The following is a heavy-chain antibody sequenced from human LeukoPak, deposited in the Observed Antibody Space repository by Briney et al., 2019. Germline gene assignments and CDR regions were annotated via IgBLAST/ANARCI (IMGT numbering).Heavy chain of an antibody. CDR3: ARPNGDYYNWFDS. V-gene: IGHV1-2*02. D-gene: IGHD4-17*01. J-gene: IGHJ5*01. Sequence: DSVMVPCKASGYTFTDYQMYWVRQAPGQGLEWMGWINPNSGDTNYAQKFQDRVILTRDTSISTAYMELTNVRGDDTAVYYCARPNGDYYNWFDSWGQATLVTVSS. CDR1: GYTFTDYQ. CDR2: INPNSGDT.